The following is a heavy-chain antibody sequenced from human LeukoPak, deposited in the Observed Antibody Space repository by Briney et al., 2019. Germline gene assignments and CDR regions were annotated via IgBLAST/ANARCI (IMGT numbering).Heavy chain of an antibody. CDR3: AKEGSYYYYYMDV. Sequence: PGGSLRLSCAASGFTLRNYNMNCVRQAPGEGVEGVSYISSRSTPIFYADSVKGRLTISRDNAKNSLYLQMNSLRAEDTAVYYCAKEGSYYYYYMDVWGKGTTVTISS. CDR2: ISSRSTPI. V-gene: IGHV3-48*01. J-gene: IGHJ6*03. CDR1: GFTLRNYN.